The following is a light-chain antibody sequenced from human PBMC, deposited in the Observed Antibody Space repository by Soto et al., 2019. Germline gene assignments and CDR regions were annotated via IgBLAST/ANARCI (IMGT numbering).Light chain of an antibody. CDR2: STS. V-gene: IGKV1-9*01. CDR3: QQVNSYPPT. CDR1: QDISSY. J-gene: IGKJ2*01. Sequence: DIQLTQSPSFLSASVGDRVTITCRASQDISSYLAWYQQKPGKAPKLLIYSTSTLQSGVPSRFSGSGSGTEFTLTISSLQPEDFASYYCQQVNSYPPTFGQGTKLEIK.